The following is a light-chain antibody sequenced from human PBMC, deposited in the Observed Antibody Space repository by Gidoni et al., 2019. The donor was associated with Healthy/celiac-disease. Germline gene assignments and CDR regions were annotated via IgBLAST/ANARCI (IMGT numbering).Light chain of an antibody. V-gene: IGLV3-1*01. CDR3: QAWDSSTRV. CDR2: QDS. J-gene: IGLJ2*01. Sequence: SYELTQPPSVSVSPGQTASITCSGDKLGYKYACWYQQQPGQSPVLVIYQDSKRPSGIPERFSGSNSGNTATLTISGTQAMDEADYYCQAWDSSTRVFGGGTKLTVL. CDR1: KLGYKY.